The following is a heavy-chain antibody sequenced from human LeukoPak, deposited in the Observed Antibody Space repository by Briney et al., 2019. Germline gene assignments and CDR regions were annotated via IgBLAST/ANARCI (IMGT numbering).Heavy chain of an antibody. CDR1: GFTFSSYG. V-gene: IGHV3-30*03. Sequence: GGSLRLSCAASGFTFSSYGMNWVRQAPGKGLEWVAVISYDGSNKYYADSVKGRFTISRDNSKNTLYLQMNSLRAEDTAVYYCQLYYYGSGSYYNPDAVDIWGQGTMVTVSS. CDR2: ISYDGSNK. CDR3: QLYYYGSGSYYNPDAVDI. J-gene: IGHJ3*02. D-gene: IGHD3-10*01.